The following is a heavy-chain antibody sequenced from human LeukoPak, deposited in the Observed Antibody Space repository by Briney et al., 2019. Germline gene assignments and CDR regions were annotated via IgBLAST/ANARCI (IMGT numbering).Heavy chain of an antibody. V-gene: IGHV3-30*02. D-gene: IGHD3-10*01. J-gene: IGHJ4*02. CDR1: GSIFGTYG. Sequence: GGSLRLSCAASGSIFGTYGMYWVRQAPGKGLEWVAFIRHDGSIKNYADSVKGRSTISRDNSKNTLYLQMNSLRAEDTAVYYCAKDSSADIDYWGQGTLVTVSS. CDR3: AKDSSADIDY. CDR2: IRHDGSIK.